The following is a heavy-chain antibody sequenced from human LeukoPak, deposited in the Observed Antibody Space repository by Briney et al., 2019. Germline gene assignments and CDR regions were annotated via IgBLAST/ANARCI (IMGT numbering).Heavy chain of an antibody. CDR3: ARDSGIALTGRGRVQAFDI. D-gene: IGHD6-19*01. CDR2: IYTSGST. V-gene: IGHV4-4*07. J-gene: IGHJ3*02. Sequence: SETLSLTCIVSGGSISSYYWSWIRQPAGKGLEWIGRIYTSGSTNYNPSLKSRVTMSVDTSKNQFSLKLSSVTAADTAVYYCARDSGIALTGRGRVQAFDIWGQGTMVTVSS. CDR1: GGSISSYY.